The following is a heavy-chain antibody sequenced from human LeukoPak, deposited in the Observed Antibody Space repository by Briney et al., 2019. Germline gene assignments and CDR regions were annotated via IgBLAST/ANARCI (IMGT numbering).Heavy chain of an antibody. D-gene: IGHD4-23*01. CDR3: LTIVETPIDAFDI. V-gene: IGHV3-23*01. Sequence: QAGGSLRLSCAASGFTFSSYAMSWVRQAPGKGLEWVSAISGSGGSTYYADSVKGRFTISIDDAKETLFLQMNSLTAEDTAVYYCLTIVETPIDAFDIWGQGAMVTVSS. J-gene: IGHJ3*02. CDR2: ISGSGGST. CDR1: GFTFSSYA.